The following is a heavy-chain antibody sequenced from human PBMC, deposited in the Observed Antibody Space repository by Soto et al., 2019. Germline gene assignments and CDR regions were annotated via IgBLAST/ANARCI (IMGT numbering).Heavy chain of an antibody. D-gene: IGHD6-19*01. CDR1: GFTFSSYA. Sequence: GGSLRLSCAASGFTFSSYAMSWVRQAPGKGLEWVSAISGSGGSTYYADSVKGRFTISRDNSKNTLYLQMNSLRAEDTAVYYCAKGRYAVAGTISRSLDYWGQGTLVTVSS. J-gene: IGHJ4*02. CDR3: AKGRYAVAGTISRSLDY. V-gene: IGHV3-23*01. CDR2: ISGSGGST.